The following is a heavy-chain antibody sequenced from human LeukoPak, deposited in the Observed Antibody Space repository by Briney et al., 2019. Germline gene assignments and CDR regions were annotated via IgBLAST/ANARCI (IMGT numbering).Heavy chain of an antibody. CDR2: INPNSGGT. Sequence: VASVKVSCKASGYTFTGYYMHWVRQAPGQGLAWMGWINPNSGGTNYAQKFQGRVTMTRDTSISTAYMELSRLRSDDTAVYYCARATYYYDSSGYPSAFDYWGQGTLVTVSS. V-gene: IGHV1-2*02. CDR3: ARATYYYDSSGYPSAFDY. CDR1: GYTFTGYY. J-gene: IGHJ4*02. D-gene: IGHD3-22*01.